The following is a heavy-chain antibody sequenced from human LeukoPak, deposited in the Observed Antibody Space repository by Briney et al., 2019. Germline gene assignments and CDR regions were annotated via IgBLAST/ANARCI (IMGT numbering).Heavy chain of an antibody. CDR1: GFTFSSYA. CDR3: AKAGYDFWSGYSTQINWFDP. J-gene: IGHJ5*02. V-gene: IGHV3-23*01. CDR2: ISGSGGST. Sequence: GGSLRLPCAASGFTFSSYAMSWVRQAPGKGLEWVSAISGSGGSTYYADSVKGRFTISRDNSKNTLYLQMNSLRAEDTAVYYCAKAGYDFWSGYSTQINWFDPWGQGTLVTVSS. D-gene: IGHD3-3*01.